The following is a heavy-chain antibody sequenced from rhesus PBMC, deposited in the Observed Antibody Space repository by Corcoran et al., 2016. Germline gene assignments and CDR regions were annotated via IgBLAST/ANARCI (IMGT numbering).Heavy chain of an antibody. V-gene: IGHV1S2*01. J-gene: IGHJ4*01. D-gene: IGHD3-22*01. Sequence: QVQLVQSGAEVKKPGSSVKVSCKASGYTFTDYYMHWVRPAPRQGLEWMGWNKPYNGNTKYAQKFQGRVTMTRDTSTSTAYMELSSLRSEDTAVYYCARALPLLLFDYWGQGVLVTVSS. CDR2: NKPYNGNT. CDR3: ARALPLLLFDY. CDR1: GYTFTDYY.